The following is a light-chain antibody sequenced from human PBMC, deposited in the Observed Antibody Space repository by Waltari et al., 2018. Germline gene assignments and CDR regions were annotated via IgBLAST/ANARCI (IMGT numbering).Light chain of an antibody. CDR1: SSDIGNYNY. CDR3: SSYTSSSTLVV. CDR2: DVS. V-gene: IGLV2-14*03. Sequence: QSALTQPASVSGSPGQSITISCTGTSSDIGNYNYVSWYQQHPGKAPKLMIYDVSNRPSGVSNRFSGSKSGNTASLTISGLQAEDEAVYYCSSYTSSSTLVVFGTGTKVTFL. J-gene: IGLJ1*01.